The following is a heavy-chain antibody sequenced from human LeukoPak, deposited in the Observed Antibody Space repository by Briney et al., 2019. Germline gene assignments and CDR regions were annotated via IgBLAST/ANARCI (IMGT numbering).Heavy chain of an antibody. V-gene: IGHV3-7*01. J-gene: IGHJ4*02. CDR2: IKQDGSEK. D-gene: IGHD3-22*01. CDR1: GFTFSSYW. CDR3: ARCGYYDSSGYYPLYFDY. Sequence: PGGSLRLSCAASGFTFSSYWMSWVRQAPGKGLEWVANIKQDGSEKYYVDSVKGRFTISRDNAKNSLYLQMNSLRAEDTAVYYCARCGYYDSSGYYPLYFDYWGQGTLVTVSS.